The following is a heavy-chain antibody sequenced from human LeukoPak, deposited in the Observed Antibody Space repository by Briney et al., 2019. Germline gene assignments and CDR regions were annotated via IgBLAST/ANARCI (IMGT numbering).Heavy chain of an antibody. CDR3: AKDICPGGSSTSCYTGFDY. CDR2: ISWNSGSI. V-gene: IGHV3-9*03. Sequence: GGSLRLSCAASGFTFDDYAMHWVRQAPGKGLEWVSGISWNSGSIGYADSVKGRFTISRDNAKNSLYLQMNSLRAEDMALYYCAKDICPGGSSTSCYTGFDYWGQGTLVTVSS. CDR1: GFTFDDYA. J-gene: IGHJ4*02. D-gene: IGHD2-2*02.